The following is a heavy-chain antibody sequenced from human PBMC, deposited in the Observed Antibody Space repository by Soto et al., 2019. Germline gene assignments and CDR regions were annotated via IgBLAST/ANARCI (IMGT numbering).Heavy chain of an antibody. CDR2: IYPGDSDI. CDR1: GYRFTSYW. D-gene: IGHD6-19*01. J-gene: IGHJ3*02. CDR3: AREALNGWTDALHT. Sequence: PGESLKISCKGSGYRFTSYWIGWVRQMPGKGLEWMGMIYPGDSDIRYSPSFQGQVTISADRSVSTAYLQWNSLKASDTAMYYCAREALNGWTDALHTWGKGIMVTVS. V-gene: IGHV5-51*01.